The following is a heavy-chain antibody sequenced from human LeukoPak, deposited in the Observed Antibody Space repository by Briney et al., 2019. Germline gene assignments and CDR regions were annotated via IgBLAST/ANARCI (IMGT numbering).Heavy chain of an antibody. Sequence: GGSLRLSCAASGFTFSSYTFDWVRQAPGKGLEWVSSITGGDVFIYQADSVKGRFTVSRDNAKNTLYLQMNRLRAEDTAVYYCAREGDLMGATMDSWGQGTLVIVSS. CDR2: ITGGDVFI. V-gene: IGHV3-21*01. J-gene: IGHJ5*01. D-gene: IGHD3-16*01. CDR1: GFTFSSYT. CDR3: AREGDLMGATMDS.